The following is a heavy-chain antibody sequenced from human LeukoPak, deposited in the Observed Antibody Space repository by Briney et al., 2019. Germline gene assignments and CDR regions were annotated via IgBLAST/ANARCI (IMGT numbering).Heavy chain of an antibody. V-gene: IGHV1-69*04. J-gene: IGHJ4*02. Sequence: SVKVSCKASGGTFSSYAISWVRQAPGQGLEWMGRIIPILGVANYAQKFQGRVTITADKSTSTAYMELSSLRSEDTAVYYCARPERGPSETYFDYWGQGTLVTVSS. D-gene: IGHD5-24*01. CDR2: IIPILGVA. CDR3: ARPERGPSETYFDY. CDR1: GGTFSSYA.